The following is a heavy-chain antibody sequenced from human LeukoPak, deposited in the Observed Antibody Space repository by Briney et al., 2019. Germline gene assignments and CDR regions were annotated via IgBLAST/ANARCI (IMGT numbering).Heavy chain of an antibody. Sequence: PGGSLRLSRAASGFTFSRYSMNWVRQAPGKGLEWVSSISTSSSYIHYADSVKGRFTISRDNAKKSLFLQMNSLRAEDTAVYYCARESQSASSWDSNFDYWGQGTFVTVSS. J-gene: IGHJ4*02. CDR2: ISTSSSYI. CDR3: ARESQSASSWDSNFDY. V-gene: IGHV3-21*01. CDR1: GFTFSRYS. D-gene: IGHD4-11*01.